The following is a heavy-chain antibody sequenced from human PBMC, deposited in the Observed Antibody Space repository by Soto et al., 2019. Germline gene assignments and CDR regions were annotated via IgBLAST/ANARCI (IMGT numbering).Heavy chain of an antibody. CDR2: IFYSGAA. CDR3: ARYSTGSSGALDY. J-gene: IGHJ4*02. Sequence: QVQLQESGPGLLKPSQTLSLTCTVSGGSISSDDDSWSWIRQAPGKGLEWIGYIFYSGAAYYNPSLRRRSTISADTSKNKFSLKMYAVTAADTAVYYCARYSTGSSGALDYWGQGNLVTVSS. D-gene: IGHD3-9*01. CDR1: GGSISSDDDS. V-gene: IGHV4-30-4*01.